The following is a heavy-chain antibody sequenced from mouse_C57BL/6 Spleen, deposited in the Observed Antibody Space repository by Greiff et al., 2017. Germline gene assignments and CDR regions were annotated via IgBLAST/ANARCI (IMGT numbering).Heavy chain of an antibody. CDR1: GYTFTSYW. Sequence: EVQLQQSGTVLARPGASVKMSCKTSGYTFTSYWMHWVKQRPGQGLEWIGAIYPGNSDTSYNQKFKGKAKLTAVTSASTAYMELSSLTNEDSAVDYCTRVYGRGNWFAYWGQGTLVTVSA. V-gene: IGHV1-5*01. J-gene: IGHJ3*01. D-gene: IGHD1-1*01. CDR3: TRVYGRGNWFAY. CDR2: IYPGNSDT.